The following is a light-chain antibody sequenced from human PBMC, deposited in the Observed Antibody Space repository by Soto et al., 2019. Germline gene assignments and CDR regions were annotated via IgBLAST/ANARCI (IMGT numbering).Light chain of an antibody. V-gene: IGKV1-6*01. CDR1: QGIRND. CDR2: GAS. CDR3: LHAYNHPYP. J-gene: IGKJ2*01. Sequence: AIQMTQFPSSLSASVGDRVTITCRASQGIRNDLGWYQQKSGRAPKLLIFGASTLQSGVPSRFSGSGSGTDFTLTINRLQPEDFATYNCLHAYNHPYPFGQGTKVEIK.